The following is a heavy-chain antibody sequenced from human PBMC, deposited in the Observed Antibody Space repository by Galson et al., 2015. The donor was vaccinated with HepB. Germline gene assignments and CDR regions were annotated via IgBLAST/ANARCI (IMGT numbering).Heavy chain of an antibody. Sequence: SLRLSCAASGFTFSSYARSWVRQAPGKGLEWVSAISGSGGSTYYADSVKGRFTISRDNSKNTLYLQMNSLRAEDTAVYYCAKAPPNYYDSSGYLIVFDYWGQGTLVTVSS. V-gene: IGHV3-23*01. CDR2: ISGSGGST. J-gene: IGHJ4*02. CDR3: AKAPPNYYDSSGYLIVFDY. D-gene: IGHD3-22*01. CDR1: GFTFSSYA.